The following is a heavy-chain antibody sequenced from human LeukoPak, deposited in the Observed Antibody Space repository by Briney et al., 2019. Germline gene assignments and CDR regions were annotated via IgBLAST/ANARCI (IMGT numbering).Heavy chain of an antibody. J-gene: IGHJ6*03. V-gene: IGHV1-8*03. Sequence: ASVKVSCKASGYTFTSYDINWVRQATGQGLEWMGWMNPNSGNTGHAQKFQGRVTITRNTSISTAYMELSSLRSEDTAVYYCARAGYSGYDYIYYYYYMDVWGKGTTVTVSS. CDR3: ARAGYSGYDYIYYYYYMDV. CDR1: GYTFTSYD. CDR2: MNPNSGNT. D-gene: IGHD5-12*01.